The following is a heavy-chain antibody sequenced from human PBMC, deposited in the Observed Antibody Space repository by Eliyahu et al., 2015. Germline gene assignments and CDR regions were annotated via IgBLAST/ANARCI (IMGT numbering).Heavy chain of an antibody. CDR2: VYPGDSDX. J-gene: IGHJ3*01. CDR1: GYNFINFW. D-gene: IGHD2-15*01. CDR3: VVQGSSLPHDGFDV. V-gene: IGHV5-51*01. Sequence: EVQLVQSGAEVKKPGEXLKISCKGSGYNFINFWIGWVRQMPGKGLEWMGIVYPGDSDXRXSPSFQGQVTISADKSISTAYLQWSGLETSDTAIYXCVVQGSSLPHDGFDVWGQGTMVTVSS.